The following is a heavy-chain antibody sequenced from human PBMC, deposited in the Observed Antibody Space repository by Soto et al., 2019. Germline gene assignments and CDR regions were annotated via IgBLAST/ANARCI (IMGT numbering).Heavy chain of an antibody. CDR1: GFSFSSYS. V-gene: IGHV3-21*02. J-gene: IGHJ3*01. CDR2: ITGSGNYI. Sequence: EVQLVESGGGLVKPGGSLRLSCAASGFSFSSYSLVWVRQAPGKGLEWVSSITGSGNYIYYADSLRGRFTISRDSANNSLYLQLNSLSPEDTAVYYCARILSRAFDLWGRGTLVTVSS. CDR3: ARILSRAFDL.